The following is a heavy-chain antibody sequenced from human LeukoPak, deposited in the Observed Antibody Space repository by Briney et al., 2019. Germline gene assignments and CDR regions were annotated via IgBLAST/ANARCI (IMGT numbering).Heavy chain of an antibody. CDR3: ARVSGTLYYYYYMDV. CDR2: IYYSGST. D-gene: IGHD1-14*01. V-gene: IGHV4-39*07. CDR1: GGSISSSSYY. Sequence: TSETLSLTCTVSGGSISSSSYYWGWIRQPPGKGLEWIGSIYYSGSTYYNPSLKSRVTISVDTSKNQFSLKLSSVTAADTAVYYCARVSGTLYYYYYMDVWGKGTTVTISS. J-gene: IGHJ6*03.